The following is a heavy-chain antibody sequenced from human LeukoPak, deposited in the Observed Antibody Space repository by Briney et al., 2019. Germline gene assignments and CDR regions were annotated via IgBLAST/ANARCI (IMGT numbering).Heavy chain of an antibody. D-gene: IGHD2-2*01. J-gene: IGHJ4*02. CDR1: GYTFTGYY. CDR3: AREHGVVPAARTRAFVG. CDR2: INPNSGGT. Sequence: GASVKVSCKASGYTFTGYYMHWVRQAPGQGLKWMGWINPNSGGTNYAQKFQGRVTMTRDTSISTAYMELSRLRSDDTAVYYCAREHGVVPAARTRAFVGWGQGTLVTVSS. V-gene: IGHV1-2*02.